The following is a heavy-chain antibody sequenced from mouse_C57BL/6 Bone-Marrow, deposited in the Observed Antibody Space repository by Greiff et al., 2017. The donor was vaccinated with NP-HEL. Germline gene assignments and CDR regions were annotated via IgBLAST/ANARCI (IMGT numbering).Heavy chain of an antibody. CDR1: GYSITSGYD. CDR3: ARGGGGYDGYSWFAY. D-gene: IGHD2-3*01. V-gene: IGHV3-1*01. Sequence: VQLQQSGPGMVKPSQSLSLTCTVTGYSITSGYDWHWIRHFPGNKLEWMGYISYSGSTNYNPSLKSRISITHDTSKNHFFLKLNSVTTEDTATYYWARGGGGYDGYSWFAYWGQGTLVTVSA. J-gene: IGHJ3*01. CDR2: ISYSGST.